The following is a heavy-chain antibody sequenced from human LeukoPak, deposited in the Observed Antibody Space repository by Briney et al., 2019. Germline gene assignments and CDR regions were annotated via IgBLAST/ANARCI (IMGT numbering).Heavy chain of an antibody. CDR1: GGTFSSYA. J-gene: IGHJ5*02. CDR2: IILIFGTA. CDR3: ARGRQVVAAT. V-gene: IGHV1-69*05. Sequence: VASVKVSCKASGGTFSSYAISWVRQAPGQGLEWMGGIILIFGTANYAQKFQGRVTITTDESTSTAYVELSSLRSEDTAVYYCARGRQVVAATWGQGTLVTVSS. D-gene: IGHD2-15*01.